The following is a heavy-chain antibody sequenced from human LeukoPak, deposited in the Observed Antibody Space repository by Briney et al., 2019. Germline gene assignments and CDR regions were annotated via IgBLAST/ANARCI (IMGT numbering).Heavy chain of an antibody. Sequence: ASVKVSCKASGYTFTSYYMHWVRQAPGQGLEWMGIINPSGGSTSYAQKFQGRVTMTTDTSTSTVYMELSSLRSEDTAVYYCARDGLDSSGWTEVDYWGQGTLVTVSS. J-gene: IGHJ4*02. CDR2: INPSGGST. V-gene: IGHV1-46*01. D-gene: IGHD6-19*01. CDR1: GYTFTSYY. CDR3: ARDGLDSSGWTEVDY.